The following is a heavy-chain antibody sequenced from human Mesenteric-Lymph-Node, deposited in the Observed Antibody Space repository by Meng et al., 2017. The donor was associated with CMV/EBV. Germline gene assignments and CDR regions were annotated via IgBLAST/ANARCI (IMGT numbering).Heavy chain of an antibody. CDR3: ARPPGSGYDSWGY. CDR1: GYTFTNYW. D-gene: IGHD5-12*01. Sequence: KVSCKASGYTFTNYWIGWVRQMPGKGLEWMGIIYPGDSDTRYSPSFQGQVTISADKSIRTAYLQWSSLKASDTAMYYCARPPGSGYDSWGYWGQGTLVTVSS. J-gene: IGHJ4*02. CDR2: IYPGDSDT. V-gene: IGHV5-51*01.